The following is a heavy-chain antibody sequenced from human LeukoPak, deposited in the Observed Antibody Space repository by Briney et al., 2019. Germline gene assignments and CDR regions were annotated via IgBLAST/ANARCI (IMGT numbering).Heavy chain of an antibody. CDR1: GFSFSDSY. D-gene: IGHD2/OR15-2a*01. CDR2: IKSSNTST. J-gene: IGHJ3*02. V-gene: IGHV3-11*01. CDR3: ARRGNMSSHAFDI. Sequence: GGSLRLSCAASGFSFSDSYMSWIRQAPGQGLEWLSYIKSSNTSTFYADSVEGRLTVSRDNAKSSLYLQMNSLRAEDTAVYYCARRGNMSSHAFDIWGQGTVVTVSS.